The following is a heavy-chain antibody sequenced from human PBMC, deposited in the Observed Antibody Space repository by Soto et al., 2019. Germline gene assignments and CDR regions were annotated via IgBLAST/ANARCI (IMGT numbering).Heavy chain of an antibody. CDR2: IIPIFGTA. D-gene: IGHD1-26*01. CDR3: ARDGTPSGSYLPHLDY. V-gene: IGHV1-69*13. J-gene: IGHJ4*02. CDR1: GVTFRSYA. Sequence: SVKYSCKDSGVTFRSYAIIWVRQAPGKGLEWMGGIIPIFGTANYAQKFQGRVTITADESTSTAYMELSSLRSEDTAVYYCARDGTPSGSYLPHLDYWGRGTLVTVSS.